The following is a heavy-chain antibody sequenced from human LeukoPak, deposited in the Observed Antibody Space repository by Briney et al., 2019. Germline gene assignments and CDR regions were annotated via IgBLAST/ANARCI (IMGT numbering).Heavy chain of an antibody. Sequence: ASVKVSCNASGYTFTSYGISWVRQAPGQGLEWMGWISAYNGNTNYAQKLQGRVTMTTDTSTSTTYMELRSLRSDDTAVYYCARATVVVVAATLPDYWGQGTLVTVSS. CDR2: ISAYNGNT. D-gene: IGHD2-15*01. CDR3: ARATVVVVAATLPDY. J-gene: IGHJ4*02. V-gene: IGHV1-18*01. CDR1: GYTFTSYG.